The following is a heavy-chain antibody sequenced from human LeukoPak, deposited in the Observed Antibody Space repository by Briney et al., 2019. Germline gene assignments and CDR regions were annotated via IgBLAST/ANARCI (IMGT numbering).Heavy chain of an antibody. CDR1: GGSISSSNW. CDR2: IFHSGST. V-gene: IGHV4-4*02. CDR3: ARRPATVASPLDY. D-gene: IGHD4-17*01. J-gene: IGHJ4*02. Sequence: SETLSLTCAVSGGSISSSNWWSWVRQPPGQGLEWIGEIFHSGSTNHNPSLKSRVTISVDKSKNQFSLQVRSVTAADTAVYYCARRPATVASPLDYWGQGTLVTVSS.